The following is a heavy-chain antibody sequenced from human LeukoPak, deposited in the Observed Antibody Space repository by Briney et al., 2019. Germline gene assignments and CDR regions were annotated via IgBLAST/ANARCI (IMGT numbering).Heavy chain of an antibody. CDR3: ARGIGYTIDY. J-gene: IGHJ4*02. Sequence: ASVKNSCKAACYNCTSYALHWLRQEIGQKPQWMGWSAADNGNTKYSQDFQGRVSITRDTSASTAYMELSSLRSDDMAVYYCARGIGYTIDYWGQGTLVTVSS. V-gene: IGHV1-3*02. CDR2: SAADNGNT. D-gene: IGHD3-3*01. CDR1: CYNCTSYA.